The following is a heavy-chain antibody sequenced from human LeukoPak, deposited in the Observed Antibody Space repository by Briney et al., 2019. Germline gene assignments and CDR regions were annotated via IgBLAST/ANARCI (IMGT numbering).Heavy chain of an antibody. CDR2: IYSGGST. Sequence: GGSLRLSCAASEFTVSSNYMSWVRQAPGKGLEWVSVIYSGGSTYYADSVKGRFTISRDNSKNTLYLQMNSLRAEDTAVYYCARVKHVDTAISEAFDIWGQGTMVTVSS. CDR1: EFTVSSNY. D-gene: IGHD5-18*01. J-gene: IGHJ3*02. V-gene: IGHV3-66*01. CDR3: ARVKHVDTAISEAFDI.